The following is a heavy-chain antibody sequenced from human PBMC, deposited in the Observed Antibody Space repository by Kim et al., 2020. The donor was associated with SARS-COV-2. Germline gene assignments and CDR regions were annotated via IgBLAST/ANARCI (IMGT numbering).Heavy chain of an antibody. D-gene: IGHD2-2*01. V-gene: IGHV1-2*02. CDR2: INPNSGGT. J-gene: IGHJ4*02. CDR3: ARAACSSTSCYRMYYFDY. CDR1: GYTFTGYY. Sequence: ASVKVSCKASGYTFTGYYMHWVRQAPGQGLEWMGWINPNSGGTNYAQKFQGRVTMTRDTSISTAYMELSRLRSDDTAVYYCARAACSSTSCYRMYYFDYWGQGTLVTVSS.